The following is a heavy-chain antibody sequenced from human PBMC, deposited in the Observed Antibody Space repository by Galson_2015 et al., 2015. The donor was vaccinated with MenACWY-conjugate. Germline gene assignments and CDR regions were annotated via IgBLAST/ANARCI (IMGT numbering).Heavy chain of an antibody. Sequence: ETLSLTCTVSGGSITGYYWNWIRQPPGKGLEYIGYIFNSGVTKYNPSLKSRVTISEDTSKNQFSLKLTSVTAADTAVYYCARGGYGGYGAFDYWGRGTLVTVSS. CDR3: ARGGYGGYGAFDY. CDR2: IFNSGVT. J-gene: IGHJ4*02. CDR1: GGSITGYY. D-gene: IGHD5-12*01. V-gene: IGHV4-59*01.